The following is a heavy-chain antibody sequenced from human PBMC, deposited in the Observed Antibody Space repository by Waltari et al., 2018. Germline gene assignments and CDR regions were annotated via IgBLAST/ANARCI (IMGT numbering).Heavy chain of an antibody. CDR1: GFLFGSYG. CDR3: ARGTIVQPPDY. V-gene: IGHV3-33*01. J-gene: IGHJ4*02. CDR2: TWYDGNDE. Sequence: QVQLVESGGGAVQPVRSVRLSCAASGFLFGSYGMHWVRQAPGKGLEWVAVTWYDGNDEYYAESVRGRFTISRDNSKSMLFLQMNSLRVEDTALYYCARGTIVQPPDYWGQGTLVTVSS. D-gene: IGHD1-26*01.